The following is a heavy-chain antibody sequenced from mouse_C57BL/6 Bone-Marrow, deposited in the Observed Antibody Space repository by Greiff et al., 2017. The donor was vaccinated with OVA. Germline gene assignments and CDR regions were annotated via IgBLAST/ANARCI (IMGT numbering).Heavy chain of an antibody. D-gene: IGHD2-3*01. J-gene: IGHJ2*01. CDR3: ARSDGLFDY. CDR1: GYAFSSSW. V-gene: IGHV1-82*01. CDR2: IYPGDGDT. Sequence: QVQLQQSGPELVKPGASVKISCKASGYAFSSSWMNWVKQRPGKGLEWIGRIYPGDGDTNYNGKFKGKATLTADKSSSTAYMQLSSLTSEDSAVYFCARSDGLFDYWGQGTTLTVSS.